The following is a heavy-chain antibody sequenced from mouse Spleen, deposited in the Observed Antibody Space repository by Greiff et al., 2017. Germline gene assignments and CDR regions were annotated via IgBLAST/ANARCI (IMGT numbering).Heavy chain of an antibody. V-gene: IGHV1-69*01. CDR2: IDPSDSYT. CDR3: ARCGAPYYFDY. CDR1: GYTFTSYW. Sequence: QVQLQQPGAELVMPGASVKLSCKASGYTFTSYWMHWVKQRPGQGLEWIGEIDPSDSYTNYNQKFKGKATLTVDKSSSTAYMQLSSLTSEDSAVYYCARCGAPYYFDYWGQGTTLTVSS. J-gene: IGHJ2*01.